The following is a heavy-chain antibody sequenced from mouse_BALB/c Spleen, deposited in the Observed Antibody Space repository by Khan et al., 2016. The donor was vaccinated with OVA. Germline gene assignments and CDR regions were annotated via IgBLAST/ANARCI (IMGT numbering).Heavy chain of an antibody. J-gene: IGHJ3*01. CDR1: GYTFTNFY. D-gene: IGHD2-1*01. CDR3: SRSPLDYGNANQAWFAY. Sequence: VQLQQSGAELVKPGASVKLSCKASGYTFTNFYMYWVKQRPGQGLEWIGGINPSNGGINFNEKFKNKATLTVDKSSSTAYMQLRSLTSDASAVYYVSRSPLDYGNANQAWFAYWGQGTLVTVSA. V-gene: IGHV1S81*02. CDR2: INPSNGGI.